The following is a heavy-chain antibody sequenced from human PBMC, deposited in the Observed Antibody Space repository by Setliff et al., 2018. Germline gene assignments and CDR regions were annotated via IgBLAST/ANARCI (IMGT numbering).Heavy chain of an antibody. Sequence: PSETLSLTCAASGGTFTYYYWTWIRQSPAKGLEWIGEITHTGTTGSTKYNPSLKSRVTMSIDTSKNQFSLMGTSVTAADSAVYYCARGRNVASCLLDSWGQGTLVTVSS. V-gene: IGHV4-34*01. D-gene: IGHD2-21*01. CDR2: ITHTGTTGST. CDR1: GGTFTYYY. CDR3: ARGRNVASCLLDS. J-gene: IGHJ4*02.